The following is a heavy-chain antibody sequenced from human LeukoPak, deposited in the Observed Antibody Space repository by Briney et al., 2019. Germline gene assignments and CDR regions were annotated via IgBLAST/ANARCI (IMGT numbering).Heavy chain of an antibody. CDR3: ARGYSSGPDYFDY. J-gene: IGHJ4*02. CDR1: GYTFTSYD. Sequence: VASVKVSCKASGYTFTSYDINWVRQATGQGREWMGWMNPNSGNRGYAQKFQGRVTMTRNTSISTAYMELSSLRSEDTAVYYCARGYSSGPDYFDYWGQGTLVTVSS. CDR2: MNPNSGNR. V-gene: IGHV1-8*01. D-gene: IGHD6-19*01.